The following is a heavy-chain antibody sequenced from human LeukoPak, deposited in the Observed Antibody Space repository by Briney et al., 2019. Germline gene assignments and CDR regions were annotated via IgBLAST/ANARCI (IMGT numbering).Heavy chain of an antibody. Sequence: SETLSLTCTVSGGSISSYYWSWIRQPPGKGLEWIGYIYYSGSTNYNPSLKSRVAISVDTSKNQFSLKLSSVTAADTAVYYCARDFVAVAGAGDYYYGMDVWGQGTTVTVSS. CDR1: GGSISSYY. CDR3: ARDFVAVAGAGDYYYGMDV. D-gene: IGHD6-19*01. V-gene: IGHV4-59*01. J-gene: IGHJ6*02. CDR2: IYYSGST.